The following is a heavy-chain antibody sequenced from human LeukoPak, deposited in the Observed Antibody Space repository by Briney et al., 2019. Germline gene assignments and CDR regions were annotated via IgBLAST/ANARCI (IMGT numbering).Heavy chain of an antibody. CDR3: ARDGEVQLERRGYNWFDP. J-gene: IGHJ5*02. CDR2: INPSGGST. CDR1: GYTFTSYY. D-gene: IGHD1-1*01. Sequence: EASVKVSCKASGYTFTSYYMHWVRQAPGQGLEWMGIINPSGGSTSYAQKFQGRVTMTRDMSTSTVYMELSSLRSEDTAVYYCARDGEVQLERRGYNWFDPWGQGTLVTVSS. V-gene: IGHV1-46*01.